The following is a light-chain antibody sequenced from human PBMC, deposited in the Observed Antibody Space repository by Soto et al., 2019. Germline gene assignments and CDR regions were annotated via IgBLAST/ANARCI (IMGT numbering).Light chain of an antibody. V-gene: IGKV1-5*01. J-gene: IGKJ2*01. CDR2: EAS. CDR1: QSISSW. CDR3: QEYNSYSYT. Sequence: DIQMTQSPSTLSASVGDRVTITCRASQSISSWLAWYQKKPGKAPNLLIYEASTLDSGVQSRFSGSGSGTQFTLTISSLQPDDSATYYCQEYNSYSYTFGQGTNLEI.